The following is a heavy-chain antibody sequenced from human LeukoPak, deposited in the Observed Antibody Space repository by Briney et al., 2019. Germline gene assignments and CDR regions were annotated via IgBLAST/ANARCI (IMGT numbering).Heavy chain of an antibody. CDR3: AKDISATMIVAGTPTGAFDI. D-gene: IGHD3-22*01. J-gene: IGHJ3*02. CDR2: ISWNSGSI. V-gene: IGHV3-9*03. Sequence: PGRSLRLSCAASGFTFDDYAMHWVRQAPGKGLEWVSGISWNSGSIGYADSVKGRFTISRDNAKNSLYLLMNSLRAEDMALYYCAKDISATMIVAGTPTGAFDIWGQGTMVTVSS. CDR1: GFTFDDYA.